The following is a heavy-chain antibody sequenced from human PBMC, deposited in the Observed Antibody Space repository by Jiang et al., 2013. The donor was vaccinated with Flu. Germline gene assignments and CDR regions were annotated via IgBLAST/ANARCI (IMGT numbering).Heavy chain of an antibody. V-gene: IGHV3-23*01. Sequence: VQLLESGGGLVQPGGSLRLSCAASGFTFSSYAMGWVRQAPGKGLEWVAAITDTGRTTYYADSVKGRFTISRDNSRYTLYLQMNSLRAEDTAVYYCAKRSASAWGYFDFWGREPWSPSPQ. CDR1: GFTFSSYA. CDR3: AKRSASAWGYFDF. CDR2: ITDTGRTT. D-gene: IGHD3-16*01. J-gene: IGHJ4*02.